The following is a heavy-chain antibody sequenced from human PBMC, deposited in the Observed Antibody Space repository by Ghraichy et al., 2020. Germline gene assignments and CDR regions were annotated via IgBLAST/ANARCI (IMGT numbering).Heavy chain of an antibody. V-gene: IGHV3-7*01. CDR3: TRDVSPYISTWFDAFDI. J-gene: IGHJ3*02. Sequence: GGSLRLSCAASGFTVSNYWMTWVRQAPGKGLEWVANIKRDGSEAHYVESVEGRFTISRDNAKSSLYLQMNSLRAEDAAVYYCTRDVSPYISTWFDAFDIWGQGTMVTVSS. CDR2: IKRDGSEA. D-gene: IGHD6-13*01. CDR1: GFTVSNYW.